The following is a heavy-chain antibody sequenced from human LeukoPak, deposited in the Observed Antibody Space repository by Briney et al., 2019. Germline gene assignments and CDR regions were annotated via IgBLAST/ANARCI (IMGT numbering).Heavy chain of an antibody. D-gene: IGHD6-19*01. CDR3: ARADTRSIAVAGTGFDY. CDR2: VNHSGST. CDR1: GGSFSGYY. Sequence: PSETLSLTCAVYGGSFSGYYWSWIRQPPGKGLEWIGEVNHSGSTNYNPSFKSRVTISVDTSKNQFSLKLSSVTAADTAVYYCARADTRSIAVAGTGFDYWGQGTLVTVSS. V-gene: IGHV4-34*01. J-gene: IGHJ4*02.